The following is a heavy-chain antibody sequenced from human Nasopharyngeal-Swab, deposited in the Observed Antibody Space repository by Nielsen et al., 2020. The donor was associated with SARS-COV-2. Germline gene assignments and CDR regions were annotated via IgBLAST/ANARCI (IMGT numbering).Heavy chain of an antibody. J-gene: IGHJ4*02. Sequence: WVRQAPGQGLEWMGIINPSGGSTSYAQKFQGRVTMTRDMSTSTVYMELSSLRSEDTAVYYCARDKHPRDCSGGSCYLLDYWGQGTLVTVSS. D-gene: IGHD2-15*01. CDR3: ARDKHPRDCSGGSCYLLDY. V-gene: IGHV1-46*01. CDR2: INPSGGST.